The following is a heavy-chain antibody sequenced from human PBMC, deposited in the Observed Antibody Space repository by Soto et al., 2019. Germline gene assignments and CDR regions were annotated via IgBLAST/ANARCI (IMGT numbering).Heavy chain of an antibody. D-gene: IGHD3-16*02. V-gene: IGHV3-21*01. J-gene: IGHJ6*02. CDR2: ISSSSSYI. CDR3: ARDYDYVWGSYRFGYYYYGMDV. CDR1: GFTFSSYS. Sequence: GGSLRLSCAASGFTFSSYSMNWVRQAPGKGLEWVSSISSSSSYIYYADSVKGRFTISRDNAKNSLYLQMNSLRAEDTAVYYCARDYDYVWGSYRFGYYYYGMDVWGQGTTVTVSS.